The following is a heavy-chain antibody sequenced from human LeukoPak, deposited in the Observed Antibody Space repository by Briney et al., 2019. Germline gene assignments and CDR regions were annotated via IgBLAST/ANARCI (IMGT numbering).Heavy chain of an antibody. CDR2: IYYSGST. Sequence: PSETLSLTCTVSGGSISSYYWSWIRQPPGKGLEWIGYIYYSGSTNYNPSLKSRVTISVDTSKNQFSLKLSSATAADTAVYYCARFGYGGYYFDYWGQGTLVTVSS. D-gene: IGHD4-23*01. J-gene: IGHJ4*02. CDR1: GGSISSYY. V-gene: IGHV4-59*01. CDR3: ARFGYGGYYFDY.